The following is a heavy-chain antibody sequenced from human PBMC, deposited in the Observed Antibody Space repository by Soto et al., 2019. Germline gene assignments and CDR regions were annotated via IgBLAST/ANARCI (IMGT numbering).Heavy chain of an antibody. CDR3: ASSPAAIHYYYGMDV. Sequence: SVKVSCKASGGTFSSYAISWVRQAPGQGLEWMGGIIPIFGTANYAQKFQGRVTITADESTSTAYMELSSLRSEDAAVYYCASSPAAIHYYYGMDVWGQGTTVTVSS. V-gene: IGHV1-69*13. CDR1: GGTFSSYA. J-gene: IGHJ6*02. CDR2: IIPIFGTA. D-gene: IGHD2-2*02.